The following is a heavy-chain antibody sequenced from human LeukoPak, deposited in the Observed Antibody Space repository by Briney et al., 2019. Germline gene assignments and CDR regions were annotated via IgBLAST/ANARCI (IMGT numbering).Heavy chain of an antibody. D-gene: IGHD2-8*01. CDR2: INPNSGDT. V-gene: IGHV1-2*02. Sequence: ASVKVSCKASGYTFIGYYMHWVRQAPGQGLEWMGWINPNSGDTNYAQKFQGRVTMTRDTTISTAYMELSRLRSDDTAVFYCATLMAHLDYWGQGTLVTVSS. CDR3: ATLMAHLDY. CDR1: GYTFIGYY. J-gene: IGHJ4*02.